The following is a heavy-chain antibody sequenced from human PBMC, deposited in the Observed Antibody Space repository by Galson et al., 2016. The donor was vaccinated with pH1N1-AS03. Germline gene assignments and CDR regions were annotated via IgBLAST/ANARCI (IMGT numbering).Heavy chain of an antibody. Sequence: QSGAEVKKPGESLKISCKASGYSFTTYWIAWVRQMPGKGLEWMGIIYPGDSDTRYSPSFQGQVTISVDKSINTAYLQWSSLEASDTAIYYCATSNADSAGRFEEPFHHWGQGTLVTVSS. CDR2: IYPGDSDT. CDR1: GYSFTTYW. V-gene: IGHV5-51*01. CDR3: ATSNADSAGRFEEPFHH. J-gene: IGHJ1*01. D-gene: IGHD3-10*01.